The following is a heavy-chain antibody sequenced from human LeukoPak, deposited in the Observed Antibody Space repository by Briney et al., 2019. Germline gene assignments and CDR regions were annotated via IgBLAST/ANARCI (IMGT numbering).Heavy chain of an antibody. CDR1: GFTFSNYG. Sequence: GGSLRLSCAASGFTFSNYGMHWVRQAPGKGLEWVAFIRYDGSNKYYADSVKGRFTISRDNAKNSLYLQMNSLRAEDTAVYYCAREAHSSSWYTYYYYYMDVWGKGTTVAISS. V-gene: IGHV3-30*02. D-gene: IGHD6-13*01. CDR2: IRYDGSNK. CDR3: AREAHSSSWYTYYYYYMDV. J-gene: IGHJ6*03.